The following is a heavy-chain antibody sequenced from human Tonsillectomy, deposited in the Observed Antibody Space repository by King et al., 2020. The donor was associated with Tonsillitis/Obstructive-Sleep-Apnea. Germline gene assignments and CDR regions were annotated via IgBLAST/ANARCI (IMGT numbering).Heavy chain of an antibody. V-gene: IGHV3-48*03. CDR1: GFTFSSYE. J-gene: IGHJ6*03. Sequence: VQLVESGGGLVQPGGSLRLSCAASGFTFSSYEMNWVRQAPGKGLEWVSYISSSGSTIYYADSVKGRFTISRDNAKNSLYLQMNSLRAEDTAVYYCARDLSGSYYYYYYYMDVWGQGTTVTVSS. D-gene: IGHD1-26*01. CDR2: ISSSGSTI. CDR3: ARDLSGSYYYYYYYMDV.